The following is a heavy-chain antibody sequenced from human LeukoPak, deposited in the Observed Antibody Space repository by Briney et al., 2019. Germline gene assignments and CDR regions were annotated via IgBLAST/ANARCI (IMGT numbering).Heavy chain of an antibody. CDR2: MNPNSGNT. D-gene: IGHD3-10*01. J-gene: IGHJ6*02. CDR3: ARLKSLWFGELYWGTYYYYGMDV. V-gene: IGHV1-8*01. CDR1: GYTFTSYD. Sequence: ASVKVSCKASGYTFTSYDINWVRQATGQGLEWMGWMNPNSGNTGYAQKFRGRVTMTRNTSISTAYMELSSLRSEDTAVYYCARLKSLWFGELYWGTYYYYGMDVWGQGTTVTVSS.